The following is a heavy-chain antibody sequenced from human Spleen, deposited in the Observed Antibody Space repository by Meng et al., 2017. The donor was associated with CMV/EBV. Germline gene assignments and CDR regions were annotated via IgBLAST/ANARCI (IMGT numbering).Heavy chain of an antibody. CDR3: ARVSLIAAAADY. V-gene: IGHV1-18*01. CDR2: INIYNGNT. D-gene: IGHD6-13*01. CDR1: GYTFTSYG. J-gene: IGHJ4*02. Sequence: ASVKVSCKASGYTFTSYGISWVRQAPGQGLEWMGWINIYNGNTHYAQKLQGRVTMTTDTSTSTAYMELRSLRSDDTAVHYCARVSLIAAAADYWGQGTLVTVSS.